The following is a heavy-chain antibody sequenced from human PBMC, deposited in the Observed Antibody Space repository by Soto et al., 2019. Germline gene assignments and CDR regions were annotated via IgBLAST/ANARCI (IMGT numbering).Heavy chain of an antibody. D-gene: IGHD6-13*01. Sequence: PSETLSLTCTVSGGSISSSSYYWGWIRQPPGKGLEWIGSIYYSGSTYYNPSLKSRVTISVDTSKNQFSLKLSSVTAADTAVYYCARHAAEGGIAAAPPWFWFDPWGQGTLVTVSS. V-gene: IGHV4-39*01. CDR2: IYYSGST. CDR3: ARHAAEGGIAAAPPWFWFDP. CDR1: GGSISSSSYY. J-gene: IGHJ5*02.